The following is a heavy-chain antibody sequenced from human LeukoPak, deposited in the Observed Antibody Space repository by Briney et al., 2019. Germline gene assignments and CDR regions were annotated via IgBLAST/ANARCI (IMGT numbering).Heavy chain of an antibody. Sequence: GSLRLSCAASGFTFSSYAMHWVRQAPGKGLEWVAVISYDGSNKYYADSVKGRFTISRDNSKNTLYLQMNSLRAEDTAVYYCARAIYCSSTSCYNYYYYYGMDVWGQGTTVTVSS. D-gene: IGHD2-2*02. CDR1: GFTFSSYA. CDR3: ARAIYCSSTSCYNYYYYYGMDV. V-gene: IGHV3-30-3*01. J-gene: IGHJ6*02. CDR2: ISYDGSNK.